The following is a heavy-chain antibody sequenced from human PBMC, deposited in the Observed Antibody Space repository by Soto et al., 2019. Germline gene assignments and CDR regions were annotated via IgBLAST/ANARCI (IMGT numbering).Heavy chain of an antibody. D-gene: IGHD3-10*01. V-gene: IGHV3-23*01. CDR3: AKFHYYGSGTYYGGVGY. Sequence: EVQLLESGGGLLQPGGSLRLSCAASGFTFSTYAMTWVRQAPGKGLGWVSTISGGGGTAYYADSVKGRFTISRDNSKNTLYLQMNSPRAEDTAVYYCAKFHYYGSGTYYGGVGYWGQGTLVTVSS. CDR1: GFTFSTYA. CDR2: ISGGGGTA. J-gene: IGHJ4*02.